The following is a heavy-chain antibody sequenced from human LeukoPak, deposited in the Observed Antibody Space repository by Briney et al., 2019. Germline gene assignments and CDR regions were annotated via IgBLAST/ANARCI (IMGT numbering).Heavy chain of an antibody. CDR1: GFTFSSYA. Sequence: GGALRLSCAASGFTFSSYAMHWVRQAPGKGLEWVAVISYDGSNKYYADSVKGRFTISRDNSKNTLYLQMNSLRAEDTAVYYCARDADYWGQGTLVTVSS. V-gene: IGHV3-30*04. J-gene: IGHJ4*02. CDR3: ARDADY. CDR2: ISYDGSNK.